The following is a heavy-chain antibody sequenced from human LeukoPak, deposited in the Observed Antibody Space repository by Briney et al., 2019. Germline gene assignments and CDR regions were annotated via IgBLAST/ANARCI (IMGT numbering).Heavy chain of an antibody. CDR3: ARDGQPEGIAAASNYYYYGMDV. Sequence: PSETLSLTCAVSGGSISSSNWWSWVRQPPGKGLEWLGEIYHSRSTNYNPSLKSRVTISVDTSKNQFSLKLSSVTAADTAVYYCARDGQPEGIAAASNYYYYGMDVWGQGTTVTVSS. CDR1: GGSISSSNW. V-gene: IGHV4-4*02. CDR2: IYHSRST. D-gene: IGHD6-13*01. J-gene: IGHJ6*02.